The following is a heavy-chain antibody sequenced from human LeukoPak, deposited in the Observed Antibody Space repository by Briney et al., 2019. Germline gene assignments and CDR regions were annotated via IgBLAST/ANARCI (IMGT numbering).Heavy chain of an antibody. J-gene: IGHJ4*02. CDR1: GYTFTGYY. Sequence: ASVKVSCKASGYTFTGYYMHWVRQAPGQGLEWVGWINAKTGNPTYAQGFTGRFVFSLDTSVGTAYLQISSLKAEDTAVYYCAREVLRFDYWGQGTLVTVSS. CDR3: AREVLRFDY. CDR2: INAKTGNP. V-gene: IGHV7-4-1*02.